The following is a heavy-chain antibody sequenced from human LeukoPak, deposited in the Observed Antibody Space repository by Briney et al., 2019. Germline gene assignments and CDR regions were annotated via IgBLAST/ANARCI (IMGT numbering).Heavy chain of an antibody. CDR3: AKGPVVVTSEPYLDS. D-gene: IGHD2-21*02. CDR2: ISYDGSNK. J-gene: IGHJ4*02. Sequence: GGSLRLSCAASGFTFSSCAMHWVRQAPGKGLEWVALISYDGSNKYYAESVKGRFTISRNNSKKTLYLQMDSLSAEDTAVYYCAKGPVVVTSEPYLDSWGQGTLVTVSA. V-gene: IGHV3-30*18. CDR1: GFTFSSCA.